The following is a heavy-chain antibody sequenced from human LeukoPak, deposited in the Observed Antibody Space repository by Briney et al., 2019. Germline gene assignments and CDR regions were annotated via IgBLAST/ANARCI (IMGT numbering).Heavy chain of an antibody. CDR1: GFAFDDYA. D-gene: IGHD6-13*01. Sequence: GGSLRLSCVASGFAFDDYAMHWVRQAPGKGLEWVSSISGGGDSTYYADSVKGRFTIARDNSKNMLYLKMNSLRAEDTAVYYCAKHSSWYLGDAFDIWGQGTMVTVSS. CDR2: ISGGGDST. J-gene: IGHJ3*02. CDR3: AKHSSWYLGDAFDI. V-gene: IGHV3-23*01.